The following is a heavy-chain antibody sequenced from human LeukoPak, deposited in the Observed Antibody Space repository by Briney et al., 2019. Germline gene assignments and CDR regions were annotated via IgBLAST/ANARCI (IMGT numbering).Heavy chain of an antibody. Sequence: SETLSLTCAVSGGSISSGGYSWSWIRQPPGKGLEWIGYIYHSGSTYYNPSLKSRVTISVDRSKNQFSLKLSSVTAADTAFYYCARKGPDSSGYYYLDYWGQGTLVTVSS. CDR3: ARKGPDSSGYYYLDY. V-gene: IGHV4-30-2*01. J-gene: IGHJ4*02. CDR1: GGSISSGGYS. D-gene: IGHD3-22*01. CDR2: IYHSGST.